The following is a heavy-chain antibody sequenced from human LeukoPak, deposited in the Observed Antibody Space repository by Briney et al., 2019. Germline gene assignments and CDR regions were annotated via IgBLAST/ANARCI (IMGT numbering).Heavy chain of an antibody. CDR2: IKHDGSEK. CDR1: GFAFSSSR. CDR3: ASLDTAMITHNAD. J-gene: IGHJ4*02. Sequence: GGSLRLSCAAAGFAFSSSRMSWLRQAPGKGLEWLACIKHDGSEKHYVDSVKGRFTISRDNAKNSLYLQMNSLRAEDTAVYYCASLDTAMITHNADWGQGSLVTVSS. D-gene: IGHD5-18*01. V-gene: IGHV3-7*01.